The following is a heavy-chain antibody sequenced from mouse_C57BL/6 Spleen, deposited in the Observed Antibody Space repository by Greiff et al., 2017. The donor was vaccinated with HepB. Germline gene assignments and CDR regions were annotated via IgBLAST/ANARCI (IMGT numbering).Heavy chain of an antibody. D-gene: IGHD1-1*02. CDR2: ISNGGGST. CDR3: ARQGLVHYFDY. Sequence: EVKLVESGGGLVQPGGSLKLSCAASGFTFSDYYMYWVRQTPEKRLEWVAYISNGGGSTYYPDTVKGRCTISRDNAKNTLYLQMSRLKSEDTAMYYCARQGLVHYFDYWGQGTTLTVSS. V-gene: IGHV5-12*01. CDR1: GFTFSDYY. J-gene: IGHJ2*01.